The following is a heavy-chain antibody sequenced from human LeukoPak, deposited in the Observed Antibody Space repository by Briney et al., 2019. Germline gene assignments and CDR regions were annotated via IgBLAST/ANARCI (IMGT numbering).Heavy chain of an antibody. Sequence: GGSLRLSCAASGFTFSSYSMNWVRQAPGKGLEWVSSISSSSSYIYYADSVKGRFTISRDNAKNSLYPQMNSLRAEDTAVYYCASPYSSRWYELCYWGQGTLVTVSS. CDR2: ISSSSSYI. D-gene: IGHD6-13*01. J-gene: IGHJ4*02. CDR1: GFTFSSYS. V-gene: IGHV3-21*01. CDR3: ASPYSSRWYELCY.